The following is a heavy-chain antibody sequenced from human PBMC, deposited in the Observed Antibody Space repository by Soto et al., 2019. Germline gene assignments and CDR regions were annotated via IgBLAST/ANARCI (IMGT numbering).Heavy chain of an antibody. V-gene: IGHV4-39*01. J-gene: IGHJ6*02. Sequence: SETLSLTCTVSGGSISSSSYYRGWIRQPPGKGLEWIGYIYYSGSPYYNPSLKSRVTISVDTSKNQFSLKLSSVTAADTAVYYCAVPAASVAGASGSYYYYGMDVWGQGTTVTVSS. D-gene: IGHD6-19*01. CDR2: IYYSGSP. CDR1: GGSISSSSYY. CDR3: AVPAASVAGASGSYYYYGMDV.